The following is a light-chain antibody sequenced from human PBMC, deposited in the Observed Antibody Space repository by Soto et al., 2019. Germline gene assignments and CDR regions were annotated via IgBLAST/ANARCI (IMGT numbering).Light chain of an antibody. CDR1: QSISSW. CDR3: QQYNYFWA. J-gene: IGKJ1*01. CDR2: DAS. V-gene: IGKV1-5*01. Sequence: DIQMTQSPSTLSASVGDRVTITCRASQSISSWLAWYQQKPGKAPKLLIYDASNLESEVPSRFSGGGSGTEFSLTISSLQPDDFATYYCQQYNYFWAFGQGTRVEIK.